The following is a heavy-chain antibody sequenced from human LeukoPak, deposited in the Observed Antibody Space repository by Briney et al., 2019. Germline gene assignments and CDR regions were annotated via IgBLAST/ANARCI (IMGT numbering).Heavy chain of an antibody. D-gene: IGHD1-14*01. V-gene: IGHV4-39*01. CDR3: ARLEEEWTGFDY. Sequence: PSETLSLTCTVSGGSISSSSYYWGWIRQPPGKGLVWIGSIYYSGSTYYNPSLKSRVTISVDTSKNQFSLKLSSVTAADTAVYYCARLEEEWTGFDYWGQGTLVTVSS. CDR2: IYYSGST. CDR1: GGSISSSSYY. J-gene: IGHJ4*02.